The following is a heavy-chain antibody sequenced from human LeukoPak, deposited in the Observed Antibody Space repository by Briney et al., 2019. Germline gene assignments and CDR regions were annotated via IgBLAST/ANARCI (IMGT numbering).Heavy chain of an antibody. Sequence: SETLSLTCTVSGGSISSYYWSWIRQPPGKGLEWIGYIYYSGSTNYNPSLKSRVTISVDTSKNQFSLKLGSVTAADTAVYYCAGRYYYDSSGYYYSAFDIWGQGTMVTVSS. CDR2: IYYSGST. D-gene: IGHD3-22*01. J-gene: IGHJ3*02. CDR1: GGSISSYY. CDR3: AGRYYYDSSGYYYSAFDI. V-gene: IGHV4-59*01.